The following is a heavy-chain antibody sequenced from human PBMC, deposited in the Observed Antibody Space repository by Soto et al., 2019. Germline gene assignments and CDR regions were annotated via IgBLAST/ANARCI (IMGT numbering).Heavy chain of an antibody. CDR1: GFTFSSYG. CDR2: ISYDGSNK. Sequence: PGGSLRLSCAASGFTFSSYGMHWVRQAPGKGLEWVAVISYDGSNKYYADSVKGRFTISRDNSKNTLYLQMNSLRAEDTAVYYCAKGDSSGWLFDYWGQGTLVTVS. J-gene: IGHJ4*02. V-gene: IGHV3-30*18. CDR3: AKGDSSGWLFDY. D-gene: IGHD6-19*01.